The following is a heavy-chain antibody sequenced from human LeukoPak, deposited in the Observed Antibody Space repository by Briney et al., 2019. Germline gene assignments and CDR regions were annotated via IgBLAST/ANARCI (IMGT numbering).Heavy chain of an antibody. D-gene: IGHD6-19*01. CDR1: GFSFSSYW. Sequence: GGSLRLSCAASGFSFSSYWMSWVRQAPGKGLEWVANIKQDGSEKYYVDSVKGRFTISRDNAKNSLYLQINSLRAEDTAVYYCARGFRGWYAEGFDYWGQGTVVTVSS. CDR3: ARGFRGWYAEGFDY. V-gene: IGHV3-7*01. J-gene: IGHJ4*02. CDR2: IKQDGSEK.